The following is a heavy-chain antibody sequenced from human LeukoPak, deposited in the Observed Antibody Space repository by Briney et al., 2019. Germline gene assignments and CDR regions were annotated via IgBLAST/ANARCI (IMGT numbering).Heavy chain of an antibody. Sequence: PGGSLRLSCAASGFTFDDYGMSWVRQAPGKGLEWVSGINWNGGSTVYEDSVKGRFTISRDNAKNSLYLQMNSLRAEDTALYYCARDPGIAAAEDDYWGQGTLVTVSS. D-gene: IGHD6-13*01. CDR2: INWNGGST. CDR3: ARDPGIAAAEDDY. CDR1: GFTFDDYG. V-gene: IGHV3-20*04. J-gene: IGHJ4*02.